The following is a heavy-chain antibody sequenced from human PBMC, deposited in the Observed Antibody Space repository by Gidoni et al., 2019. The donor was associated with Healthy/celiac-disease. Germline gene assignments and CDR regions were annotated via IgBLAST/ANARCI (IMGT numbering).Heavy chain of an antibody. CDR1: GYTFTSSG. D-gene: IGHD3-22*01. CDR2: ISAYNGNT. CDR3: ARDRRYYDSSGYYYVD. J-gene: IGHJ4*02. Sequence: QVQLVQPGAEVKKPGASVQVSCKASGYTFTSSGISWVRQAPGQGLEWMGWISAYNGNTNYAQKLQGRVTMTTDTSTSTAYMELRSLRSDDTAVYYCARDRRYYDSSGYYYVDWGQGTLVTVSS. V-gene: IGHV1-18*01.